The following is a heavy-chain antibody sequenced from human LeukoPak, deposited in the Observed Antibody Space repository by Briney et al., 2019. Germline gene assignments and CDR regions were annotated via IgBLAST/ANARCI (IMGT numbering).Heavy chain of an antibody. D-gene: IGHD4-17*01. Sequence: GGSLRLSCASSGFTFSSYAMHWVRQAPGKGLEYVSAISSNGGSTYYANSVKGRFTISRDNSKNSLYLQMNSLRTEDTALYYCAKGEYGEYSTARVDYWGQGTLVTVSS. CDR3: AKGEYGEYSTARVDY. V-gene: IGHV3-64*01. CDR2: ISSNGGST. CDR1: GFTFSSYA. J-gene: IGHJ4*02.